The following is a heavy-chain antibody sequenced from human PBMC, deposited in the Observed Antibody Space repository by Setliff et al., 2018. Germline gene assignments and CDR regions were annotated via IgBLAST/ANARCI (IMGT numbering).Heavy chain of an antibody. V-gene: IGHV1-69*13. D-gene: IGHD6-19*01. CDR2: IIPIFGTA. Sequence: ASVKVSCKASGYTFTGYYMHWVRQAPGQGLEWMGGIIPIFGTANYAQKFQGRVTITADESTSTAYMELSSLRSEDTAVYYCARSGYSSGRNYYYYYMDVWGKGTTVTVSS. J-gene: IGHJ6*03. CDR3: ARSGYSSGRNYYYYYMDV. CDR1: GYTFTGYY.